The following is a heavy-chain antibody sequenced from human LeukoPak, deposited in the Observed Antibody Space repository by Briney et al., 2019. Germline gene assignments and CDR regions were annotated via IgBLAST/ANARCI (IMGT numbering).Heavy chain of an antibody. Sequence: SQTLSLTCAISGDSVSSNSAAWNWIRQSPSRGLEWLGRTYYRSKWYDDYAVSVKSRITINPDTSKNQFSLQLNSVTPEDTVVYYCARGGIGYCTSSSCYFDYWGQGSLVTVSS. D-gene: IGHD2-2*01. CDR2: TYYRSKWYD. V-gene: IGHV6-1*01. CDR3: ARGGIGYCTSSSCYFDY. CDR1: GDSVSSNSAA. J-gene: IGHJ4*02.